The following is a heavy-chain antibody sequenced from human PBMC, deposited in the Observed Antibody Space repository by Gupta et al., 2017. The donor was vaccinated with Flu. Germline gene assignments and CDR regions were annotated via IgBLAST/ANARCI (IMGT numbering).Heavy chain of an antibody. CDR3: ARDPAGGIAVAGTSDY. CDR1: GFTVSGNY. Sequence: VQLVEPGGGLIQPGGSLRLSCAASGFTVSGNYMSWVRQAPGKGLEWVSVIYSGGSTYYADSVKGRFTISRDNSKNTLYLQMNSLRAEDTAVYYCARDPAGGIAVAGTSDYWGQGTLVTVSS. V-gene: IGHV3-53*01. J-gene: IGHJ4*02. D-gene: IGHD6-19*01. CDR2: IYSGGST.